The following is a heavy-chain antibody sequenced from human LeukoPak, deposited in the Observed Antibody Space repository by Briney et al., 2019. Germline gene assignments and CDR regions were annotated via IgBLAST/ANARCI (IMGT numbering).Heavy chain of an antibody. J-gene: IGHJ4*01. D-gene: IGHD6-13*01. CDR1: GFTFIDYW. CDR3: ARDGTAAGLYFDL. CDR2: ISQDGGEK. V-gene: IGHV3-7*01. Sequence: GGPLRLSCAVSGFTFIDYWMNWVRQAPGKGLEWVASISQDGGEKYYVDSVKGRFTISKYNTKNSLYLQMSTLRPEDTAVYYCARDGTAAGLYFDLWGQGTLVTVSS.